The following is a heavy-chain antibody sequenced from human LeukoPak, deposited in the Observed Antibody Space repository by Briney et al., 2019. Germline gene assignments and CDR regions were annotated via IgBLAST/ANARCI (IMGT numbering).Heavy chain of an antibody. CDR3: AKNLIGFYYGSGSYHKALDY. V-gene: IGHV3-30*02. Sequence: GGSLRLSCATSGFTFSSYGMHWVRQAPGKGLEWVAFIRSDGHNKYYADSVKGRFTISRDNSKNTLYLQMNRLRAEDTAVYHCAKNLIGFYYGSGSYHKALDYWGQGTLVTVSS. CDR2: IRSDGHNK. D-gene: IGHD3-10*01. CDR1: GFTFSSYG. J-gene: IGHJ4*02.